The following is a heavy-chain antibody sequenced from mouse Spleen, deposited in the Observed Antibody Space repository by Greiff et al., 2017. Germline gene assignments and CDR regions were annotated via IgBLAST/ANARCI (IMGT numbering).Heavy chain of an antibody. Sequence: EVQLQQSGPELVKPGASVKMSCKASGYTFTSYVMHWVKQKPGQGLEWIGYINPYNDGTKYNEKFKGKATLTSDKSSSTAYMELSSLTSEDSAVYYGARGGGNYVGWYFEGWGAGTTGTVSS. J-gene: IGHJ1*01. CDR3: ARGGGNYVGWYFEG. D-gene: IGHD2-1*01. V-gene: IGHV1-14*01. CDR1: GYTFTSYV. CDR2: INPYNDGT.